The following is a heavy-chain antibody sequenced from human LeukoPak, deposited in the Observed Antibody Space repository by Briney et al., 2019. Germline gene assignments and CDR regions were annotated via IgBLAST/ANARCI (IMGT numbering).Heavy chain of an antibody. CDR2: ISSTGITI. CDR1: GFTFSSYE. Sequence: PGESLRLSCAASGFTFSSYEMNWVRQAPGKGLEWISYISSTGITIYYADSVKRRFTISKDNAKNSLYLQMNSLRDEDTAIYYCARNLQSRTQGYYFDYWGQGILVTVSS. J-gene: IGHJ4*02. V-gene: IGHV3-48*03. D-gene: IGHD2-2*01. CDR3: ARNLQSRTQGYYFDY.